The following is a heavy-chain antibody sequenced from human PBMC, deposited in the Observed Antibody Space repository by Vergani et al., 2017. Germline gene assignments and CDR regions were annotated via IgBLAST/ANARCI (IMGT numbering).Heavy chain of an antibody. CDR1: GFTFSHYS. CDR3: ASLIAVPDNLYYSVMDV. D-gene: IGHD6-19*01. CDR2: ITSTSDYI. J-gene: IGHJ6*02. Sequence: EVQMVESGGGLVKPGGSLRLSCVASGFTFSHYSMNWVRQAPGKGLEWVSSITSTSDYIYYADSVKGRFTTSRDNARSSLYLQLNSLRADDSAVYYCASLIAVPDNLYYSVMDVWGQGTTVTVSS. V-gene: IGHV3-21*01.